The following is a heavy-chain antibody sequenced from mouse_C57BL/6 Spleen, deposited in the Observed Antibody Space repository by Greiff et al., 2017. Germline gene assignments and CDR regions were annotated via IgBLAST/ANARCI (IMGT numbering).Heavy chain of an antibody. D-gene: IGHD2-4*01. CDR1: GFNIKNTY. CDR2: IDPANGNT. CDR3: ARVYYDCNGDYAMDY. J-gene: IGHJ4*01. Sequence: EVMLVESVAELVRPGASVKLSCTASGFNIKNTYMHWVKQRPEQGLEWIGRIDPANGNTKYAPKFQGKATITADTSSNTAYLQLSSLTSEDTAIYYCARVYYDCNGDYAMDYWGQGTSVTVSS. V-gene: IGHV14-3*01.